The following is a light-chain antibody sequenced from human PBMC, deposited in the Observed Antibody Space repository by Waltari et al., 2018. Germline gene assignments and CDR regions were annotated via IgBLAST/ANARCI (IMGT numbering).Light chain of an antibody. CDR2: NVS. Sequence: DVVMTQSPLSLPATLGQPAPISCRSSQSLVYSDGTTYLNCFQLRPGQSPRLLIYNVSNRDSGVPDRFSGSGSGTDFTLKISRLEAEDVGVYYCMHSVEWPWTVGQGTKVEVK. J-gene: IGKJ1*01. V-gene: IGKV2-30*01. CDR3: MHSVEWPWT. CDR1: QSLVYSDGTTY.